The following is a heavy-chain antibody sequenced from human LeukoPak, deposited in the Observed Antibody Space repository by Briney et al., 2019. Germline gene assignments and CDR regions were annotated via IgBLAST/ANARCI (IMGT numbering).Heavy chain of an antibody. CDR3: ARGVNQYYFES. CDR1: GGSISSGGYY. CDR2: IYHSGST. V-gene: IGHV4-30-2*01. J-gene: IGHJ4*02. D-gene: IGHD3-9*01. Sequence: PSQTLSLTCTVSGGSISSGGYYWSWIRQPPGKGLEWIGYIYHSGSTYYNPSLKSRVAISVDRSKNQFSLKLSSVTAADTAVYYCARGVNQYYFESWGQGTLVTVSS.